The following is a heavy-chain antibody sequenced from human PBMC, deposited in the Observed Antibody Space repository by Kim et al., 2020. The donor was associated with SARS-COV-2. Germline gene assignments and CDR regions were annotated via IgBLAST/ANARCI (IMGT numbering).Heavy chain of an antibody. Sequence: YTPSLQSRGTISVDTSKNQFSLKLSSVTAADTAVYYCARVGSPAEYYFDYWGPGTLVTVSS. V-gene: IGHV4-30-2*04. D-gene: IGHD3-10*01. CDR3: ARVGSPAEYYFDY. J-gene: IGHJ4*02.